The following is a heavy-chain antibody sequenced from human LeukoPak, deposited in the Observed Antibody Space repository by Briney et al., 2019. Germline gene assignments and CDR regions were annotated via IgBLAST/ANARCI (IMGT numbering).Heavy chain of an antibody. D-gene: IGHD2-2*01. Sequence: GGSLRLSCAASGFTFSSYGMHWVRQAPGKGLEWVANIKQDGSEKYYVDSVKGRFTISRDNAKNSLYLQMNSLRAEDTAVYYCARSLVPSDPFDPWGQGTLVTVSS. CDR2: IKQDGSEK. J-gene: IGHJ5*02. V-gene: IGHV3-7*01. CDR1: GFTFSSYG. CDR3: ARSLVPSDPFDP.